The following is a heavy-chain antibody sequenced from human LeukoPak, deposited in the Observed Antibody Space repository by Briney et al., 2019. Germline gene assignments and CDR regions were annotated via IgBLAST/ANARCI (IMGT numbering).Heavy chain of an antibody. CDR3: ARAGYYYAFDY. D-gene: IGHD3-10*01. Sequence: PSETLSLTCAVYGGSFSGYYWSWIRQPPGKGLEWIGEINHSGSTNYNPSLKSRVTISVDTSKNQFSLKLSSVTAADTAAYYCARAGYYYAFDYWGQGTLVTVSS. V-gene: IGHV4-34*01. CDR2: INHSGST. CDR1: GGSFSGYY. J-gene: IGHJ4*02.